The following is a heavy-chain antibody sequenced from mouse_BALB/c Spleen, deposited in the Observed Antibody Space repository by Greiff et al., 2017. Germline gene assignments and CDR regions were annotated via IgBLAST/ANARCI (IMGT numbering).Heavy chain of an antibody. D-gene: IGHD2-4*01. J-gene: IGHJ4*01. CDR3: ARDHYDYDEDAMDY. CDR1: GYSITSGYY. CDR2: ISYDGSN. V-gene: IGHV3-6*02. Sequence: EVKVEESGPGLVKPSQSLSLTCSVTGYSITSGYYWNWIRQFPGNKLEWMGYISYDGSNNYNPSLKNRISITRDTSKNQFFLKLNSVTTEDTATYYCARDHYDYDEDAMDYWGQGTSVTVSS.